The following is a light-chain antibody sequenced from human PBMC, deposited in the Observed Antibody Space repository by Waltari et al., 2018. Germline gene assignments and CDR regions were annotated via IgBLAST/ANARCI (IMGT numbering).Light chain of an antibody. CDR1: QSVFKTYNNRNY. CDR2: WAS. CDR3: QQYYDNWT. J-gene: IGKJ1*01. V-gene: IGKV4-1*01. Sequence: DIVVTQSPDSLAVSLGERVTMNCKSSQSVFKTYNNRNYLGWFQQKPGQPPKLLIYWASTRSAVVPGLFSGSGSATDFTLTISRLPAEDVAFYYCQQYYDNWTFGQGTKVEIK.